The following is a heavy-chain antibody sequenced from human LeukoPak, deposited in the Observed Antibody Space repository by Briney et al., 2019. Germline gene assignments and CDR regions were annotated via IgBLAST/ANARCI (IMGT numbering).Heavy chain of an antibody. CDR3: ASRIATAGSVDY. D-gene: IGHD6-13*01. J-gene: IGHJ4*02. CDR1: GFTVSSNY. Sequence: GGSLRLSCAASGFTVSSNYMSWVRQAPGRGLEWVSVIYSSGSTDYAASVKGRFTNSRDNSKNTLHLQMNTLRAEDTAVYYCASRIATAGSVDYWGQGTLVTVSS. CDR2: IYSSGST. V-gene: IGHV3-53*01.